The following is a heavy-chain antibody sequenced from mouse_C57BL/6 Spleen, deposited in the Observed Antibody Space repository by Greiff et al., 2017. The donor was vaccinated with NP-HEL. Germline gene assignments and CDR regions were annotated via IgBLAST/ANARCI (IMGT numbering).Heavy chain of an antibody. CDR3: ARGSYDYDRTWFAY. CDR2: INPNNGGT. CDR1: GYTFTDYN. Sequence: EVQLVESGPELVKPGASVKIPCKASGYTFTDYNMDWVKQSHGKSLEWIGDINPNNGGTIYNQKFKGKATLTVDKSSSTAYMELRSLTSEDTAVYYCARGSYDYDRTWFAYWGQGTLVTVSA. V-gene: IGHV1-18*01. J-gene: IGHJ3*01. D-gene: IGHD2-4*01.